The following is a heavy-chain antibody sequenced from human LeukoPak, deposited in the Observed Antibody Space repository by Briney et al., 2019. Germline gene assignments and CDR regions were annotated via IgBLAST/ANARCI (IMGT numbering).Heavy chain of an antibody. V-gene: IGHV3-23*01. CDR2: INSAGGDT. CDR3: ATGGSGWYSPFNY. CDR1: GFAFSSYA. J-gene: IGHJ4*02. Sequence: PGGSLRLSCTASGFAFSSYAMNWVRQAPGKGLEWASAINSAGGDTFYADSVKGRFTISRDNSKNTLYLQMNSLRVEDTAVYYCATGGSGWYSPFNYWGQGILVTVSS. D-gene: IGHD6-19*01.